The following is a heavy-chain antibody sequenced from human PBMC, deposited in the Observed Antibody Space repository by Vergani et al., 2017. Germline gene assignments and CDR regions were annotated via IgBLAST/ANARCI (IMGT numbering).Heavy chain of an antibody. Sequence: QVQLQESGPGLVKPSQTLSLTCTVSGGSISSGGYYWSWIRQHPGKGLEWIGYIYYSWSTYYNPSLKSRVTISVDTSKNQFSLKLSSVTAADTAVYYCARVDYDFWMGGFDPWGQGTLVTVSS. CDR2: IYYSWST. CDR3: ARVDYDFWMGGFDP. J-gene: IGHJ5*02. D-gene: IGHD3-3*01. CDR1: GGSISSGGYY. V-gene: IGHV4-31*03.